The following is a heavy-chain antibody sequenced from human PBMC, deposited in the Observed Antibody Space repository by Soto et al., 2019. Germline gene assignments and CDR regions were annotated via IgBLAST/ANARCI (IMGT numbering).Heavy chain of an antibody. Sequence: GGSLRLSCAVSGFTVSNNYMSWVRQAPGKGLEGVSVIYSGGYTAYGDSVKGRFTISRDNSKNTLFLQMNSLRAEDTAVYYCATRRDASYYYYGMDVWGQGTTVTVSS. CDR1: GFTVSNNY. V-gene: IGHV3-53*01. D-gene: IGHD2-2*01. J-gene: IGHJ6*02. CDR2: IYSGGYT. CDR3: ATRRDASYYYYGMDV.